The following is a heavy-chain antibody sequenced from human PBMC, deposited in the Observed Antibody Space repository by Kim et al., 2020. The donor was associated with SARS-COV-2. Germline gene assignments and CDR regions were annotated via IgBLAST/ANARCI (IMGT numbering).Heavy chain of an antibody. J-gene: IGHJ4*02. Sequence: GGSLRLSCAASGFTFSSYAMSWVRQAPGKGLEWVSVISPSGDSRYYADSVKGRFTISRDNSKNTLYLQMDSLRAEDTAVYYCAKSTGGNCYSACDYWGQGTLVTVSS. CDR3: AKSTGGNCYSACDY. CDR1: GFTFSSYA. V-gene: IGHV3-23*01. D-gene: IGHD2-15*01. CDR2: ISPSGDSR.